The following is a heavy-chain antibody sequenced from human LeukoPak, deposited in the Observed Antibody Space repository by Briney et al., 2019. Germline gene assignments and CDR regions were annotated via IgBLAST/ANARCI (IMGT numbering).Heavy chain of an antibody. J-gene: IGHJ6*03. D-gene: IGHD6-13*01. CDR3: ARVPYSDRIEFYYMDV. CDR1: GGSVNIFF. CDR2: ITYSGSA. V-gene: IGHV4-59*02. Sequence: KPSETLSLTCSVSGGSVNIFFWSWIRQSPGKPLEWIAYITYSGSANYKPSLKSRVTISLDTSKNQVSLRLTSVTAADTAVYYCARVPYSDRIEFYYMDVWGKGTTVTVSS.